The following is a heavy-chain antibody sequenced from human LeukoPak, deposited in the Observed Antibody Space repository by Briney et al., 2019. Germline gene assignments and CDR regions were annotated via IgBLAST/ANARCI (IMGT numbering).Heavy chain of an antibody. V-gene: IGHV4-59*08. Sequence: SETLSLTCGVSGGSIYSHYWGWIRQPPGKGLEWIGDIYYKGNTNYNPSLKSRVTISLDTSKNHLSLTLTSVVAADTAIYYCMRRDTGWDYSDYWGQGILVTVSS. CDR2: IYYKGNT. D-gene: IGHD6-19*01. J-gene: IGHJ4*02. CDR3: MRRDTGWDYSDY. CDR1: GGSIYSHY.